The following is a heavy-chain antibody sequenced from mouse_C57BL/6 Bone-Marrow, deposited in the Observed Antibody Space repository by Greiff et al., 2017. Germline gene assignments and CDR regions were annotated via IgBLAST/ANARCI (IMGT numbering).Heavy chain of an antibody. V-gene: IGHV1-69*01. J-gene: IGHJ2*01. CDR1: GYTFTSYW. CDR2: IDPSDSYT. Sequence: QVQLKQPGAELVMPGASVKLSCKASGYTFTSYWMHWVKQRPGQGLEWIGEIDPSDSYTNYNQKFKGKSTLTVDKSSSTAYMQLSSLTSEDSAVYYCAREEPFYFDYWGQGTTLTVSS. CDR3: AREEPFYFDY.